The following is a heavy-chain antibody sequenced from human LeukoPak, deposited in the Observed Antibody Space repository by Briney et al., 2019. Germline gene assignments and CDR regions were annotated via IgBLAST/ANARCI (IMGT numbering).Heavy chain of an antibody. J-gene: IGHJ6*03. CDR1: GYTFTGYY. CDR2: IIPIFGTT. V-gene: IGHV1-69*05. CDR3: ASSQGSGTFYYYMDV. Sequence: ASVKVSCKASGYTFTGYYIHWVRQAPGQGLEWMGGIIPIFGTTNYAQKFQGRVTITTDEATNTAYMELSSLRSEDTAVYYCASSQGSGTFYYYMDVWGKGTTVTVSS. D-gene: IGHD3-10*01.